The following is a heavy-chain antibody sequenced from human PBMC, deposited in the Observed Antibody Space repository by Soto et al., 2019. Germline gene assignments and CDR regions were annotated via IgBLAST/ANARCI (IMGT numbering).Heavy chain of an antibody. CDR2: IIPIFGTA. Sequence: QVQLVQSGAVVTKPGSAVKVSCKASGGTFSSYAINWVRQATGPGLEWMGGIIPIFGTANYAHKFQGRVTITAAQSTNTAYMELSSLRSDDTAVYYCATVTGEYYYGMDGWGQGTTVSVSS. CDR1: GGTFSSYA. V-gene: IGHV1-69*01. J-gene: IGHJ6*02. CDR3: ATVTGEYYYGMDG. D-gene: IGHD4-17*01.